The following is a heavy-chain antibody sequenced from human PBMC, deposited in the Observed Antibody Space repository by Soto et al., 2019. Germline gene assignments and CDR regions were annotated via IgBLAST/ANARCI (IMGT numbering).Heavy chain of an antibody. V-gene: IGHV1-3*05. J-gene: IGHJ4*02. CDR2: INAGNGNT. CDR3: ARGVAPYYFDY. CDR1: GYTFTSYA. D-gene: IGHD2-15*01. Sequence: QVPLVQSGAEEKKPGASVQVSCKASGYTFTSYAMHWVRQAPGQRLEWMGWINAGNGNTKYSQKFQGRVTITRDTSASTAYMELSSLRSEDTAVYYCARGVAPYYFDYWGQGTLVTVSS.